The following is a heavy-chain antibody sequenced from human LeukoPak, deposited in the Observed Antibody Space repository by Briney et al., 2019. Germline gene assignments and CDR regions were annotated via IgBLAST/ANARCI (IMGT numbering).Heavy chain of an antibody. CDR1: GFTFSSYG. J-gene: IGHJ4*02. D-gene: IGHD3-16*01. Sequence: GGTLRLSCAASGFTFSSYGMSWVRQAPGKGLEWVSSISSSTTYIYYADSVKGRFTISRDNAENSLYLQMHSLRAEDTAIYYCVRDLYARLRLGEPPGYWGQGTLVTVSS. CDR3: VRDLYARLRLGEPPGY. V-gene: IGHV3-21*01. CDR2: ISSSTTYI.